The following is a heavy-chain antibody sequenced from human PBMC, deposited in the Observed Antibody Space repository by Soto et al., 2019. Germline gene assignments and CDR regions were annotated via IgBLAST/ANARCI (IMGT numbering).Heavy chain of an antibody. D-gene: IGHD5-18*01. J-gene: IGHJ4*02. Sequence: QVQLQESGPGLVKPSGTLSLTCAVSGGSISSSNWWSWVRQPPGKGLEWIGEMYHSGSTNYNPSPKSRVTISVDKSKTQFSLKLSAVTAADTAVYYCARAISAMAPFDYWGQGTLVTVSS. CDR3: ARAISAMAPFDY. CDR2: MYHSGST. V-gene: IGHV4-4*02. CDR1: GGSISSSNW.